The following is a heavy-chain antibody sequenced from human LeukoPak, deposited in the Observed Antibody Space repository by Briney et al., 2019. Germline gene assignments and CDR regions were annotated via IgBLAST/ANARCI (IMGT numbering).Heavy chain of an antibody. CDR2: IYHSGST. D-gene: IGHD3-3*01. V-gene: IGHV4-4*02. J-gene: IGHJ3*02. CDR1: GGSISSSNW. CDR3: ARGSIWSGYYWSAFDI. Sequence: PSETLSLTCAVSGGSISSSNWWSWVRQPPGKGLEWIGEIYHSGSTNYNPSLKSRVTISVDTSKNQFSLKLSSVTAADTAVYYCARGSIWSGYYWSAFDIWGQGTMVTVSS.